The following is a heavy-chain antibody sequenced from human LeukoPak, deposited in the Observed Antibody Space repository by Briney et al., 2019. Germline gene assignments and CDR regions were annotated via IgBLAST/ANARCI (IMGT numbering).Heavy chain of an antibody. CDR2: ISGSGCST. CDR1: GFTFRNAC. CDR3: AKKVLRIAVAGRIDY. D-gene: IGHD6-19*01. J-gene: IGHJ4*02. Sequence: GGSLRLLCAASGFTFRNACMIWVRQPPGRGLEGVWAISGSGCSTYYADSVKGRFTISRDNSKNTLYLQMNSLRAEDKAVYYCAKKVLRIAVAGRIDYWGQGTLVTVSS. V-gene: IGHV3-23*01.